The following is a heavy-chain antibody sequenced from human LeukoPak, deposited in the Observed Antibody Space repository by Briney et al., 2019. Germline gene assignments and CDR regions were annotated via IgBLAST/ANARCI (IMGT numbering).Heavy chain of an antibody. D-gene: IGHD3-10*01. V-gene: IGHV3-23*01. CDR3: AKDRRVGAASDI. CDR1: GFTFNSYA. Sequence: GGSLRLSCAASGFTFNSYAMTWVRQAPGKGLEWVSSISARGYGSNYADSVRGRFTISRDSSKNTLYLQMNSLRVEDTAVYFCAKDRRVGAASDIWGQGTMVTVSS. CDR2: ISARGYGS. J-gene: IGHJ3*02.